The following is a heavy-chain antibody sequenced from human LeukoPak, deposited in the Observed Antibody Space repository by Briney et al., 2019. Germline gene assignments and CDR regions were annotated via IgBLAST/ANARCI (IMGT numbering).Heavy chain of an antibody. CDR2: FDPEDGET. CDR1: GYTLTELS. CDR3: ATGTWPAAGSSY. D-gene: IGHD2-2*01. Sequence: ASVKVSCKVSGYTLTELSMHWVRQAPGKGLEGMGSFDPEDGETIYAQKFQGRVTMTQNTSTDTAYMELSSLRSEDTAVYYCATGTWPAAGSSYWGQGTLVTVSS. J-gene: IGHJ4*02. V-gene: IGHV1-24*01.